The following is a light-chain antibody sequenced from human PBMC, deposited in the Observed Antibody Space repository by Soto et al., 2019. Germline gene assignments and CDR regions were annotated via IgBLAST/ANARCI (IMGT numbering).Light chain of an antibody. Sequence: QPVLTQSPSASASLGASVKLTCTLSSGHSNYAIAWHQQQPEKGPRFLMKVNSGGSHIKGDGIPDRFSGSSSGAERYLFISSLQSEDEADYYCQTWGTGRASVVFGGGTKVTVL. J-gene: IGLJ7*01. CDR2: VNSGGSH. V-gene: IGLV4-69*01. CDR1: SGHSNYA. CDR3: QTWGTGRASVV.